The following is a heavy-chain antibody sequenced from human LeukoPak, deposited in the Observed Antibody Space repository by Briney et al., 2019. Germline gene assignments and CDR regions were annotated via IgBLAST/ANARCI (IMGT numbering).Heavy chain of an antibody. CDR3: TRDPEALDY. Sequence: GGSRRLSCAASGFTFSSYSMNWVRQAPGKGLEWVSYIRSSGSPIYYADSVKGRFTISRDNAKNSLYLQMNSLRDEDTAVYYCTRDPEALDYWGQGAVVTVSP. J-gene: IGHJ4*02. V-gene: IGHV3-48*02. CDR2: IRSSGSPI. CDR1: GFTFSSYS.